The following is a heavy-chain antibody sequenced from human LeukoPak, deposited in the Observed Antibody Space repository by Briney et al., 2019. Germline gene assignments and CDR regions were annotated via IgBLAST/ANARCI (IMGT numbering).Heavy chain of an antibody. CDR2: INHSGST. D-gene: IGHD3-3*01. V-gene: IGHV4-34*01. Sequence: SETLSLTCAVYGGSFSGYYWSWIRQPPGKGLEWIGEINHSGSTNYNPSLKSRVTISVDTSKNQFSLKLSSVSATDTAVYYCARVPQRITIFGVVIMRRGFDYWGQGTLVTVSS. J-gene: IGHJ4*02. CDR3: ARVPQRITIFGVVIMRRGFDY. CDR1: GGSFSGYY.